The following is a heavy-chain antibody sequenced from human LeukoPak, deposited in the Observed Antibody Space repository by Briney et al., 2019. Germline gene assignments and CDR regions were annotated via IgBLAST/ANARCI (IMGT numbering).Heavy chain of an antibody. CDR1: GFSVSNNY. CDR2: IYSGGGT. J-gene: IGHJ6*02. Sequence: GGSLRLSCAASGFSVSNNYMSWVRQAPGTGLEWVSVIYSGGGTDYADSVKGRFTISRDNSKNTLYLQMNSLRADDTAVYYCARGGGTAGYYYQMDVWGQGTTVTVSS. CDR3: ARGGGTAGYYYQMDV. V-gene: IGHV3-66*01. D-gene: IGHD1-1*01.